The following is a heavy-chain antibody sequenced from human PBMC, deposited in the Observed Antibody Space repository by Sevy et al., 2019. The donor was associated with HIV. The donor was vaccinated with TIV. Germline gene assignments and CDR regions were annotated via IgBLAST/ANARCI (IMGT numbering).Heavy chain of an antibody. J-gene: IGHJ4*02. CDR1: GFTFRSYW. V-gene: IGHV3-7*01. CDR3: ARSLDY. CDR2: INQDVSEK. Sequence: GGSLRLSCVASGFTFRSYWMNWLRQAPGKGLEWVANINQDVSEKFYLDSVKGRFTISRDNAKNSVFLQMDSLRAEDTAVYYCARSLDYWGQGSLVTVSS.